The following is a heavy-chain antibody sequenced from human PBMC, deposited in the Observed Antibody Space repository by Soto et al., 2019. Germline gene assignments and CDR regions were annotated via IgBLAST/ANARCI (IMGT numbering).Heavy chain of an antibody. D-gene: IGHD6-6*01. CDR2: ISGSGGST. CDR1: GFTFISYA. V-gene: IGHV3-23*01. Sequence: GGSLRLSCAASGFTFISYAMSWVRQAPGKGLEWVSAISGSGGSTYYADSVKGRFTISRDNSKNTLYLQMNSLRAEDTAVYYCAKDSPARTYYYYGMDVWGQGTTVTVSS. J-gene: IGHJ6*02. CDR3: AKDSPARTYYYYGMDV.